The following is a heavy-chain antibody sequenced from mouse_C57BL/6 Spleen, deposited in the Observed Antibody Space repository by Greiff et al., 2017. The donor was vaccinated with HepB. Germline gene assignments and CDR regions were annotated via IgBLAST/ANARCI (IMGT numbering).Heavy chain of an antibody. CDR3: ARSWDYYAMDY. CDR1: GYTFTSYW. V-gene: IGHV1-50*01. J-gene: IGHJ4*01. CDR2: IDPSDSYT. Sequence: QVQLQQPGAELVKPGASVKLSCKASGYTFTSYWMQWVKQRPGQGLEWIGEIDPSDSYTNYNQKFKGKATLTVDTSSSTAYMQLSSLTSEDSAVYYCARSWDYYAMDYWGQGTSVTVSS.